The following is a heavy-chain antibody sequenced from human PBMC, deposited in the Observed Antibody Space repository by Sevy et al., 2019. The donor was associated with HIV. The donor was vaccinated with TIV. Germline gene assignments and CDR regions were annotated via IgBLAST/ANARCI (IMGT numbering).Heavy chain of an antibody. CDR1: GFTFSSYG. J-gene: IGHJ4*02. D-gene: IGHD3-22*01. CDR2: IWYDGSNK. CDR3: ATDMYYYDSSGYYGY. V-gene: IGHV3-33*01. Sequence: GGSLRLTCAASGFTFSSYGMHWVRRAPGKGLEWVAVIWYDGSNKDYADSVKGRFTISRDNSKNTLYLQMNSLRAEDTAVYYCATDMYYYDSSGYYGYWGQGTLVTVSS.